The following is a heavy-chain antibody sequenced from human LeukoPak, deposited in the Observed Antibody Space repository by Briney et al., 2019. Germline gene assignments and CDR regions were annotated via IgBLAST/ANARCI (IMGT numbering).Heavy chain of an antibody. Sequence: KPSETLSLTCTVSGGSISSYYWSWIRQPPGKGLEWIGYIYYSGSTNYNHSLKSRVTISVDTSKNQFSLKMSSLTAADTAVYYCARHVNYYYYGMDVWGQGTRVTVS. CDR3: ARHVNYYYYGMDV. CDR2: IYYSGST. CDR1: GGSISSYY. V-gene: IGHV4-59*08. J-gene: IGHJ6*01.